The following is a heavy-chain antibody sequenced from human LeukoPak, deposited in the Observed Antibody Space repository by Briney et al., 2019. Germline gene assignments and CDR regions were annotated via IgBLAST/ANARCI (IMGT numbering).Heavy chain of an antibody. CDR2: ISSSGSTI. V-gene: IGHV3-48*03. Sequence: PGGSLRLSCAASGFTFSSYEVNWVRQAPGKGLEWVSYISSSGSTIYYADSVKGRFTISRDNAKKSLYLEMNNLRAEDTAVYYCATDGAGFDTWGQGVLVTVSS. J-gene: IGHJ5*02. CDR3: ATDGAGFDT. CDR1: GFTFSSYE.